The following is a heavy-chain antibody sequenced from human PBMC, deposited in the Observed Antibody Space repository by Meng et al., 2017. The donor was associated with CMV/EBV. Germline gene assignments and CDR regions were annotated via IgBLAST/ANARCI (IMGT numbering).Heavy chain of an antibody. Sequence: SGSTFTGYYMHWVRQAPGQGLEWMGWINPNSGGTNYAQKFQGRVTMTRDTSISTAYMELSRLRSDDTAVYYCARSFCGGDCYATFDYWGQGTLVTVSS. CDR1: GSTFTGYY. J-gene: IGHJ4*02. CDR3: ARSFCGGDCYATFDY. V-gene: IGHV1-2*02. D-gene: IGHD2-21*01. CDR2: INPNSGGT.